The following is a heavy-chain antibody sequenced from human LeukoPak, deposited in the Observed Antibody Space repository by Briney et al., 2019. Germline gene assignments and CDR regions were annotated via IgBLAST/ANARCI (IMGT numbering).Heavy chain of an antibody. Sequence: PGGSLRLSCAASGFTFSDYYMSWIRQAPGKGLEWVSYISNTGSTMYYADSVKGRFTISRDNAKTSLYLQMNSLRAEDTAVYYCAKDDSYGYGGHDYWGQGTLVTVSS. CDR3: AKDDSYGYGGHDY. CDR2: ISNTGSTM. CDR1: GFTFSDYY. D-gene: IGHD5-18*01. V-gene: IGHV3-11*01. J-gene: IGHJ4*02.